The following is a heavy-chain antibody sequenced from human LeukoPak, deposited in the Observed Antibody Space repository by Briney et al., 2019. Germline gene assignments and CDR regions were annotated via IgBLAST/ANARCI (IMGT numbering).Heavy chain of an antibody. J-gene: IGHJ4*02. CDR3: ATETNGRHYDY. Sequence: GGSLRLSCTASGLTFSTSGFNWVRQAPGKGLEWVASICPTGSDRYHADSIKGRFTISRDNANNFLYLQMNSLRAEDTAVYYCATETNGRHYDYWGQGTLLTVSS. CDR1: GLTFSTSG. D-gene: IGHD1-14*01. V-gene: IGHV3-21*06. CDR2: ICPTGSDR.